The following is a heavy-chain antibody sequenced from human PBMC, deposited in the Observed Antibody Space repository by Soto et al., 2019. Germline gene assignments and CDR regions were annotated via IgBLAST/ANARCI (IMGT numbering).Heavy chain of an antibody. J-gene: IGHJ6*02. V-gene: IGHV4-34*01. CDR1: VGSFIGYY. CDR2: INHSGST. CDR3: ARAPLYGSGSYIVSYYYGMDV. Sequence: SQTLSLTCAFYVGSFIGYYWSCIRQPPRKGLEWIGEINHSGSTNYNPSRKSRVTISVDTSKNQFSLKLSSVTAADTAVYYCARAPLYGSGSYIVSYYYGMDVWGQGTTVTVSS. D-gene: IGHD3-10*01.